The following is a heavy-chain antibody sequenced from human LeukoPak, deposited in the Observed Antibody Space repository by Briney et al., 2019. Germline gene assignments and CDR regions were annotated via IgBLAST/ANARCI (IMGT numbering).Heavy chain of an antibody. Sequence: PGGSLRLSCAASGFTFSSYWMSWVRQAPGKGLEWVANIKQDGSEKYYVDSVKGRFTISRDNAKNSLYLQMNSLRAKDTAVYYCARDHVTMVRGVIITPYYGVDVWGKGTTVTVSS. V-gene: IGHV3-7*03. CDR2: IKQDGSEK. CDR1: GFTFSSYW. D-gene: IGHD3-10*01. CDR3: ARDHVTMVRGVIITPYYGVDV. J-gene: IGHJ6*04.